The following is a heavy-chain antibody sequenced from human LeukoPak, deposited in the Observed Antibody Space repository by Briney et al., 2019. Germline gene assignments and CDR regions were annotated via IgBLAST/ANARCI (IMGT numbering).Heavy chain of an antibody. CDR3: AKTGSTALRFLEWLLDIDY. CDR2: ISYDGSNK. Sequence: PGGSLRLSCAASGFTFSSYAMHWVRQAPGKGLEWVAVISYDGSNKYYADSVKGRFTISRDNSKNTLYLQMNSLRAEDTAVYYCAKTGSTALRFLEWLLDIDYWGQGTLVTVSS. J-gene: IGHJ4*02. V-gene: IGHV3-30*04. CDR1: GFTFSSYA. D-gene: IGHD3-3*01.